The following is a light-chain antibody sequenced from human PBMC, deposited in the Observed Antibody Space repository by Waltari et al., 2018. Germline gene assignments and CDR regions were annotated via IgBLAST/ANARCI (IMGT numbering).Light chain of an antibody. J-gene: IGLJ3*02. CDR3: QSYDTSLSVV. V-gene: IGLV1-40*01. Sequence: APGVRATDRRAGRGSKIRGGQDLYWYQQLPRAAPKLLFYGSSTRPLVVPDRFFGSCSGTSAPLAIAGLQAEDEADYCCQSYDTSLSVVFGGGTKLTVL. CDR1: GSKIRGGQD. CDR2: GSS.